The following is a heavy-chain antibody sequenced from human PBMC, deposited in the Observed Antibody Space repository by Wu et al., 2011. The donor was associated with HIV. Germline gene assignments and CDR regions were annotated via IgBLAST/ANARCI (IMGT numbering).Heavy chain of an antibody. J-gene: IGHJ5*02. CDR1: GYPFTAYY. Sequence: QVQLVQSGAEVRKPWASVKVSCKASGYPFTAYYMHWVRQAPGQGLEWMGWINPNSGGTNYAQKFQGRVTMTRDTSISTAYMELISLISDDTAVYYCAKEAPYPAWGQGTLVTVSS. CDR2: INPNSGGT. V-gene: IGHV1-2*02. CDR3: AKEAPYPA.